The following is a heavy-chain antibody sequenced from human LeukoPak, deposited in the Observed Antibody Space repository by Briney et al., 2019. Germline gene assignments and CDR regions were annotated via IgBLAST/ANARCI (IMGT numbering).Heavy chain of an antibody. V-gene: IGHV7-4-1*02. D-gene: IGHD3-10*01. CDR1: GYTLTQHS. CDR3: AREVLRHDY. J-gene: IGHJ4*02. Sequence: ASVKVSCKASGYTLTQHSMNWVRQAPGQGLEWMGWIITDTGNPTYAQGFTGRFVFSVDTSANTVYLQISSLKAEDTAVYYCAREVLRHDYWGQGTLVTVSS. CDR2: IITDTGNP.